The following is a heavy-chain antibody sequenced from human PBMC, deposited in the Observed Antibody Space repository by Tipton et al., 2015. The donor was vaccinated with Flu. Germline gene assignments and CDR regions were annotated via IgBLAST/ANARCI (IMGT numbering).Heavy chain of an antibody. CDR2: IYYSGST. Sequence: LRLSCTVSGGSISSNTYYWGWIRQPPGKGLEWIGSIYYSGSTYYNPSLKSRVTISVDTSTNQFSLKLSSVTAADTAVYYCARLPRYSSGWGRYFDLWGRGTLVTVSS. V-gene: IGHV4-39*07. CDR1: GGSISSNTYY. J-gene: IGHJ2*01. CDR3: ARLPRYSSGWGRYFDL. D-gene: IGHD6-19*01.